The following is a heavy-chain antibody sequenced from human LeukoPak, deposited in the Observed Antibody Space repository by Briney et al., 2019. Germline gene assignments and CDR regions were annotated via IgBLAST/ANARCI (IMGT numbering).Heavy chain of an antibody. V-gene: IGHV4-59*08. Sequence: SETLSLTCTVSGGSMNDYYWNWIRQTPGKGLESIGYIYNSGSTKYNPSLKSRVTMSLDTSKNQFSLKLSSVTAADTAVYYCARLRRYYYDSGPYFDYWGQGTLVTVSS. D-gene: IGHD3-22*01. CDR3: ARLRRYYYDSGPYFDY. CDR1: GGSMNDYY. J-gene: IGHJ4*02. CDR2: IYNSGST.